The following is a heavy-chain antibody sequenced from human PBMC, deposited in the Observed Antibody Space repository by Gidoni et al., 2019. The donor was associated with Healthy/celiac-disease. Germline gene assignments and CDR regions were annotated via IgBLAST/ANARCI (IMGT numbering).Heavy chain of an antibody. J-gene: IGHJ5*02. D-gene: IGHD3-10*01. CDR1: GGSFSGYY. V-gene: IGHV4-34*01. Sequence: QVQLQQWGAGLLKPSETLSLTCAVYGGSFSGYYWSWLRQPLGKGLEWIGEINHSGSTNYNPSLKSRVTISVDTSKNQFSLKLSSVTAADTAVYYCARGWDGSGFDPWGQGTLVTVSS. CDR2: INHSGST. CDR3: ARGWDGSGFDP.